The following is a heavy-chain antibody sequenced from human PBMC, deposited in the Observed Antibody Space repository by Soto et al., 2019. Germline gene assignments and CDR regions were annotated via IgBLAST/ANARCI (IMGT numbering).Heavy chain of an antibody. V-gene: IGHV3-33*08. CDR1: GFSFRSYA. Sequence: GGSLRLSCAASGFSFRSYAMHWVRQAPGKGREWVAVIWYEGVNKYYADSVKGRFTISRDNSNNTLYVQMNSLKAEDTAVYYCVRDPYLSTAGLFASLHYCGPGTLVTVSS. J-gene: IGHJ4*01. CDR2: IWYEGVNK. D-gene: IGHD6-13*01. CDR3: VRDPYLSTAGLFASLHY.